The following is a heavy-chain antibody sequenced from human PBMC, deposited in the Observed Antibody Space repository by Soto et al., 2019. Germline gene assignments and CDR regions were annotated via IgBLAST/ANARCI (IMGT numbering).Heavy chain of an antibody. V-gene: IGHV4-31*03. D-gene: IGHD2-2*01. CDR1: GGSISSGAYY. Sequence: QVQLQESGPGLVKPSQTLSLTCTVSGGSISSGAYYWNWIRQHPGKGWEWFGYFYYSGSTYYNPSLKSRVTISVDTSNNQFSLKLSSVTAADTALYYCARDIVPAVSMSGMDVWGQGTTVTVSS. CDR2: FYYSGST. CDR3: ARDIVPAVSMSGMDV. J-gene: IGHJ6*02.